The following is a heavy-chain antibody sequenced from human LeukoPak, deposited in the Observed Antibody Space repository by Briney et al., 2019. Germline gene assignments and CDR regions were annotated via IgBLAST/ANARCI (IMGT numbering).Heavy chain of an antibody. D-gene: IGHD3-22*01. CDR1: GYTFTSYD. CDR3: ARGDSEITMILS. J-gene: IGHJ4*02. V-gene: IGHV1-8*01. CDR2: MNPNSGNT. Sequence: ASVKVSCKASGYTFTSYDINWVRQATGQGLEWMGWMNPNSGNTGYAQKFQGRVTMTRNTSISTAYMELSSLRSEDTAMYYCARGDSEITMILSWGQGTLVTVSS.